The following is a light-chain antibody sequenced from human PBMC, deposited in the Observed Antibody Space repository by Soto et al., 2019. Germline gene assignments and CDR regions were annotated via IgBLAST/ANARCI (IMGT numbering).Light chain of an antibody. CDR3: QPYNNWPPWT. Sequence: EIVMTQSPATLSVSPGERATLSCRASQSVSSNFAWYQQKPGQAPRLLIYGASTRATGIPARFSGSRSGTEFTLTISSLQSEDFAVYYCQPYNNWPPWTFGQGTKVEIK. J-gene: IGKJ1*01. CDR1: QSVSSN. V-gene: IGKV3-15*01. CDR2: GAS.